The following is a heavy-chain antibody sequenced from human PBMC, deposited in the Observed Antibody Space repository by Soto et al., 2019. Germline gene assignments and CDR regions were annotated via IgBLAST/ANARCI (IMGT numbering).Heavy chain of an antibody. CDR1: GFTFSSYA. CDR2: ISYDGSNK. D-gene: IGHD6-19*01. J-gene: IGHJ6*02. Sequence: QPGGSLRLSCAASGFTFSSYAMHWVRQAPGKGLEWVAVISYDGSNKYYADSVKGRFTISRDNSKNTLYLQMNSLRAEDTAVYYCARDHVAVAGTSWSLYYYYYYGMDVWGQGTTVTVSS. V-gene: IGHV3-30-3*01. CDR3: ARDHVAVAGTSWSLYYYYYYGMDV.